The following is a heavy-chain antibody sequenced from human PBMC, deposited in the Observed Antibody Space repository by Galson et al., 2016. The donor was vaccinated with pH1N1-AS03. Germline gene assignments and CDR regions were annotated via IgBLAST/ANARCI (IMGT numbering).Heavy chain of an antibody. J-gene: IGHJ4*02. D-gene: IGHD2-15*01. Sequence: KVSCKASGYDFNKYGITWVRQAPGQGLEGVGWISGDSSQTKSAQIVQDRVTLTTDTSTSTAYLEMRSLRSDDTAVYYCARGSGTSATTSLPYWGQGTLVTVSS. CDR1: GYDFNKYG. V-gene: IGHV1-18*01. CDR3: ARGSGTSATTSLPY. CDR2: ISGDSSQT.